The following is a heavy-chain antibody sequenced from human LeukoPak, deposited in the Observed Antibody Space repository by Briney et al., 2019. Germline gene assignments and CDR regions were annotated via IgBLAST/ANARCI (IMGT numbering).Heavy chain of an antibody. V-gene: IGHV3-7*03. CDR2: IRQDGDTK. CDR3: AKDRIGGVAVAGKGRWFDP. Sequence: GGSLRLSCAASGFPFNAYWMTWVRQAPGKGLEWVANIRQDGDTKYYVDSVKGRFTISRDNAMNSLYLQMNSLRAEDTAIYYCAKDRIGGVAVAGKGRWFDPWGQGTLVTVSS. J-gene: IGHJ5*02. D-gene: IGHD6-19*01. CDR1: GFPFNAYW.